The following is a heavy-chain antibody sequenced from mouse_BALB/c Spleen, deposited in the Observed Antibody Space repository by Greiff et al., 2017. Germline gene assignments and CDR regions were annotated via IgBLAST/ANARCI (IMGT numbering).Heavy chain of an antibody. CDR1: GYSITSDYA. CDR3: AREVAPYYVDY. CDR2: ISYSGST. V-gene: IGHV3-2*02. D-gene: IGHD1-1*02. Sequence: EVHLVESGPGLVKPSQSLSLTCTVTGYSITSDYAWNWIRQFPGNKLEWMGYISYSGSTSYNPSLKSRISITRDTSKNQFFLQLNSVTTEDTATYYCAREVAPYYVDYWGQGTTLTVSS. J-gene: IGHJ2*01.